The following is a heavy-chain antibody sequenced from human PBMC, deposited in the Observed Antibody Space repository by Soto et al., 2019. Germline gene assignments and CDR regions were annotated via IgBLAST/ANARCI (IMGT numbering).Heavy chain of an antibody. CDR2: IDWGDDK. CDR1: GFSLTTSGMC. Sequence: SGPTLVNPTQTLTLTCTFSGFSLTTSGMCVTWIRQPPGKALEWLALIDWGDDKYYNTSLMTRLTLSKDTSKNQVVLTMNNMAPVDTGTYYPARMLKGGTFDWIQSGYCDKGT. CDR3: ARMLKGGTFDWIQSGY. D-gene: IGHD3-9*01. V-gene: IGHV2-70*01. J-gene: IGHJ4*02.